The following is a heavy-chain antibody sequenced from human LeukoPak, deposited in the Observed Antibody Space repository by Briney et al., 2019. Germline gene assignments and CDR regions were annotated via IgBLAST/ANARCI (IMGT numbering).Heavy chain of an antibody. D-gene: IGHD2-21*02. J-gene: IGHJ5*02. CDR3: ARDNSMRDTAWWFDP. Sequence: GASVKVSCKASGYTFTRHYMHWVRQAPGQGLEWMGIINPSGDITSYAQKFQGRVIMTRDMSTSTDYMELSSLRSEHTAVYYCARDNSMRDTAWWFDPWGQGTLVTVSS. V-gene: IGHV1-46*01. CDR1: GYTFTRHY. CDR2: INPSGDIT.